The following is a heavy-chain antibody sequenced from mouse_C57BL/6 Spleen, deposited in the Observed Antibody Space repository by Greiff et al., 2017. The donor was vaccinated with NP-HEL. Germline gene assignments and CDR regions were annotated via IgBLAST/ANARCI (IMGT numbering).Heavy chain of an antibody. D-gene: IGHD1-1*01. Sequence: VQLKESGGGLVKPGGSLKLSCAASGFTFSSYAMSWVRQTPEKRLEWVATISDGGSYTYYPDNVKGRFTISRDNAKNNLYLQMSHLKSEDTAMYYCARENYGILDYWGQGTTLTVSS. V-gene: IGHV5-4*01. CDR2: ISDGGSYT. CDR3: ARENYGILDY. J-gene: IGHJ2*01. CDR1: GFTFSSYA.